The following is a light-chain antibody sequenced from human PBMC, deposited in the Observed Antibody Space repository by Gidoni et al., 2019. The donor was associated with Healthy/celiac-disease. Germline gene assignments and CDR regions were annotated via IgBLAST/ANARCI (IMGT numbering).Light chain of an antibody. CDR3: QQYNNWPLSFT. Sequence: EIVMTQSPATLSVSPGERATLSCRASQSVSHNLAWYQQKPGQAPRLLIYGASTRATGIPARFSGSGSGTEFTLTISSLQSEDFAVYYCQQYNNWPLSFTFGPGTKVDIK. J-gene: IGKJ3*01. V-gene: IGKV3-15*01. CDR1: QSVSHN. CDR2: GAS.